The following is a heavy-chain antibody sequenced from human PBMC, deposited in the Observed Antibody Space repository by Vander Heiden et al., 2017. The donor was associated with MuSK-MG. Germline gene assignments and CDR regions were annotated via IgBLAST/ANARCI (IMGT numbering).Heavy chain of an antibody. CDR2: VSYDGSKL. Sequence: QVQLVESGGGVVQPGRSLRLSCAASGFTFSTFAMHWVRQAPGKGLEWVAAVSYDGSKLNYADSVKGRFTISRDNSKNTLYLQMNSLRAADTAVYYCARDRDTSTWSLAEYFQHWGQGTLVTVS. V-gene: IGHV3-30-3*01. CDR3: ARDRDTSTWSLAEYFQH. J-gene: IGHJ1*01. D-gene: IGHD6-13*01. CDR1: GFTFSTFA.